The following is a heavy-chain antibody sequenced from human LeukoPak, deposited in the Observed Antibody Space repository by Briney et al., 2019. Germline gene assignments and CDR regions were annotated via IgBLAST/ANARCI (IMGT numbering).Heavy chain of an antibody. CDR3: ARGSDIVVVPASVDY. Sequence: GGSLRLSCAASGFTFDDYAMSWVRQAPGKGLEWASSINWNGGSTGYADSVKGRFTISRDNAKNSLYLQMNSLRAEDTAFYYCARGSDIVVVPASVDYWGQGTLVTVSS. CDR2: INWNGGST. V-gene: IGHV3-20*04. J-gene: IGHJ4*02. D-gene: IGHD2-2*01. CDR1: GFTFDDYA.